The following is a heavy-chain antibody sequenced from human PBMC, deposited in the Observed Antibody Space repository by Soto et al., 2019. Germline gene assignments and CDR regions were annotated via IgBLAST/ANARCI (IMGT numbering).Heavy chain of an antibody. CDR1: GFIFDEYA. CDR3: AKGASTTLFAFTDH. CDR2: ISWNSGNI. D-gene: IGHD4-17*01. J-gene: IGHJ4*02. V-gene: IGHV3-9*01. Sequence: EVQLVESGGGLVQPGRSLRLSCAASGFIFDEYAMHWVRQAPGKGLEWVSSISWNSGNIGYADSVKGRFTISRDNAKNSLYLQMNSVRGEDTAFYYCAKGASTTLFAFTDHWGQGTLVTVSS.